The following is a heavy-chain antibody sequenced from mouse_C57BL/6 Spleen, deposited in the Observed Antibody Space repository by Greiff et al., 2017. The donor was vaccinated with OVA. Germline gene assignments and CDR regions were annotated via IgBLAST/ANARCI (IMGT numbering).Heavy chain of an antibody. V-gene: IGHV5-6*01. CDR2: ISSGGSYT. D-gene: IGHD2-3*01. Sequence: DVQLVESGGDLVKPGGSLKLSCAASGFTFSSYGMSWVRQTPDKRLEWVATISSGGSYTYYPDSVKGRFTISRDNAKNTLYLQMSSLKSEDTAMYYCARGDDGYYEEFAYWGQGTLVTVSA. J-gene: IGHJ3*01. CDR1: GFTFSSYG. CDR3: ARGDDGYYEEFAY.